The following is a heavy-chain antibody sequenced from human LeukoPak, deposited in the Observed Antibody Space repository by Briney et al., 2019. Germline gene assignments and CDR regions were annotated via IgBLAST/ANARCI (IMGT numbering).Heavy chain of an antibody. CDR2: ISSSSSYI. CDR1: GFTFSSYS. D-gene: IGHD4-17*01. V-gene: IGHV3-21*01. CDR3: ARDRPLDYGDYVGAFDI. J-gene: IGHJ3*02. Sequence: GGSLRLSCAASGFTFSSYSMNWVRQAPGKGLEWVSSISSSSSYIYYADSVKGRFTISRDNAKNSLYLQMNSLRAEDTAVYYCARDRPLDYGDYVGAFDIWGQGTWSPSLQ.